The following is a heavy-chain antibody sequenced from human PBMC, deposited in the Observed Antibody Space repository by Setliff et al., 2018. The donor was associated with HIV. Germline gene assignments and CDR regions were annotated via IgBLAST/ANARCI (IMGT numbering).Heavy chain of an antibody. CDR1: GGSMRSSGYS. Sequence: TLSLTCAVSGGSMRSSGYSWTWIRQAPGKGLEWVGYIYYNGNAYYNPSLKSRVTISVDRSKNQFSLKLSSVTAADTAIYYCATSNSWSCRLNYWGQGTVVTVSS. D-gene: IGHD1-26*01. V-gene: IGHV4-30-2*01. CDR2: IYYNGNA. J-gene: IGHJ4*02. CDR3: ATSNSWSCRLNY.